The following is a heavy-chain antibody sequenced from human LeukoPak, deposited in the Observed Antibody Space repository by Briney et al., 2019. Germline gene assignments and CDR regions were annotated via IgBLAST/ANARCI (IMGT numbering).Heavy chain of an antibody. D-gene: IGHD6-19*01. CDR1: GFTFSSYW. V-gene: IGHV3-7*01. J-gene: IGHJ3*02. Sequence: PGGSLRLSCAASGFTFSSYWMSWVRQAPGKGLEWVANIKQDGSEKYYVDSVKGRFTISRDNAKNSLYLQMNSLRAEDTAVYYCAREVSSGWYSGAFDIWGQGTMVTVSS. CDR3: AREVSSGWYSGAFDI. CDR2: IKQDGSEK.